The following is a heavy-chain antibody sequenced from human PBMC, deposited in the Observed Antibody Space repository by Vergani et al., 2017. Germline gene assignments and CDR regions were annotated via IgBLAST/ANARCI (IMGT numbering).Heavy chain of an antibody. Sequence: QVQLQESGPGLVKPSQTLSLTCTVSGGSFSTGGQSWTWLRQSAGKGLEWIGRIYTSGATNYNPSLRSRAIMSVDASKNQFSLKLTSVTAADTAVYYCARDGGEYDKDALDVWGQGKKVTVTS. J-gene: IGHJ3*01. D-gene: IGHD2-21*01. CDR3: ARDGGEYDKDALDV. CDR1: GGSFSTGGQS. V-gene: IGHV4-61*02. CDR2: IYTSGAT.